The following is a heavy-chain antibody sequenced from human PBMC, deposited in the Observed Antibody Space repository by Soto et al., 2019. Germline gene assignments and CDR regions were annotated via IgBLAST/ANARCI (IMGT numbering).Heavy chain of an antibody. CDR2: ISAYNGNT. CDR1: GYTFTSYG. Sequence: ASVKVSCKASGYTFTSYGISWVRQAPGQGLEWMGWISAYNGNTNYAQKLQGRVTISWDMSTNTAYMELSSLRSEDTAVYYCAAESYYESNGTKGRIDWGQGTLVTVSS. CDR3: AAESYYESNGTKGRID. D-gene: IGHD3-22*01. V-gene: IGHV1-18*01. J-gene: IGHJ4*02.